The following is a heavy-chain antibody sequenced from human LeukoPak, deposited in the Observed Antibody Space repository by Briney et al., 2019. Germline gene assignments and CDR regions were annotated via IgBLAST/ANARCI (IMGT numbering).Heavy chain of an antibody. CDR1: GYTFTGYY. V-gene: IGHV1-2*06. CDR2: INPNSGGT. CDR3: ARDQRITMVRGVNPPDY. J-gene: IGHJ4*02. Sequence: ASVKVSCKASGYTFTGYYMHWVRQAPGQGLEWIGRINPNSGGTNYAQKFQGRVTMTRDTSISTAYMKLSRLRSDDTAVYYCARDQRITMVRGVNPPDYWGQGTLVTVSS. D-gene: IGHD3-10*01.